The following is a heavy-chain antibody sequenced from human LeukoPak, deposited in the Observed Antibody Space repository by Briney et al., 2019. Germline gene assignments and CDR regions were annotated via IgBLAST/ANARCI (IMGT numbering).Heavy chain of an antibody. CDR1: GYSFTSYW. D-gene: IGHD3-9*01. J-gene: IGHJ3*02. V-gene: IGHV5-51*01. CDR2: TYPGDSDT. Sequence: GESLKISCKGSGYSFTSYWIGWVRQMPGKGLECMGITYPGDSDTRYSPSFQGRVTISADKSISTAYLQWSSLKASDTAMYYCARQAQTVLRYFDWLSPDAFDIWGQGTMVTVSS. CDR3: ARQAQTVLRYFDWLSPDAFDI.